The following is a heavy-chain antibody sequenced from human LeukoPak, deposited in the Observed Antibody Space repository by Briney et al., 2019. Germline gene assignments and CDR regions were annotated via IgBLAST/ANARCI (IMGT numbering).Heavy chain of an antibody. V-gene: IGHV4-4*02. CDR2: VHLDGRT. CDR3: AREGGFYRPLDY. CDR1: GGSVINTNW. D-gene: IGHD3-3*01. Sequence: SETLSLTCGVSGGSVINTNWWTWVRPPPGKGLEWIGEVHLDGRTNYNPSLESRLTMSVDVSENQVSLKLTSVTAADTAVYYCAREGGFYRPLDYSGQGTLVTVSS. J-gene: IGHJ4*02.